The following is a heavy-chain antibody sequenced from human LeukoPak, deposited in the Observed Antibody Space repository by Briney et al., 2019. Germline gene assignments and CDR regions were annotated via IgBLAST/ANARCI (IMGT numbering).Heavy chain of an antibody. J-gene: IGHJ3*02. D-gene: IGHD2-2*01. V-gene: IGHV3-13*01. CDR1: GFTFSSYD. CDR2: IGTAGDT. CDR3: AREDQLVDAFDI. Sequence: GGSLRLSCAASGFTFSSYDMHWVRQATGKGLEWVSAIGTAGDTYYPGSVKGRFTISRENAKNSLYLQMNSLRDGDTAVYYCAREDQLVDAFDIWGQGTMVTVSS.